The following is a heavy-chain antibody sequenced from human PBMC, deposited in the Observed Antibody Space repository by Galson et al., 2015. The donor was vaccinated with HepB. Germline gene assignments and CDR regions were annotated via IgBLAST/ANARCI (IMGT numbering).Heavy chain of an antibody. D-gene: IGHD2-2*01. CDR1: GFTFSSYS. V-gene: IGHV3-21*06. J-gene: IGHJ4*02. CDR2: ISGTSTYI. Sequence: SLRLSCAASGFTFSSYSMNWVRQAPGKGLEWVSSISGTSTYIYSANSVEGRFTISRDNAKNSLYLQMTSLRAGDTAVYYCARGHGPDSTHSFDNWGQGSLVTVSS. CDR3: ARGHGPDSTHSFDN.